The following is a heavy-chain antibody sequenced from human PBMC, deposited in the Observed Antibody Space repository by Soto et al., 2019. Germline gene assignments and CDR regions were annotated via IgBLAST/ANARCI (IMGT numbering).Heavy chain of an antibody. V-gene: IGHV1-2*04. CDR3: ARDLKTSDYDFWSGYPGYYFAY. D-gene: IGHD3-3*01. CDR2: INPNSGGT. Sequence: ASVKVSCKASGSTFTGYYIHWVRLAPGQGLEWMGWINPNSGGTNYAQKFQGWVTMTRDTSISTAYMELSRLRSDDTAVYYCARDLKTSDYDFWSGYPGYYFAYWGQGTLVTVSS. J-gene: IGHJ4*02. CDR1: GSTFTGYY.